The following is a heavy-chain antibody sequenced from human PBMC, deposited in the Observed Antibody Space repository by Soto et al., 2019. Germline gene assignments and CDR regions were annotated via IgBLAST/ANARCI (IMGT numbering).Heavy chain of an antibody. CDR1: AFTFSTSV. J-gene: IGHJ5*02. CDR3: AKGKDNWFDP. Sequence: EVQLLESGGGLVQPGGSLRLSCATSAFTFSTSVMSWVRQAPGEGLEWVSAISSSGRSTYYADSVQGRFTISRDNSKNTLYLQMSSLRAEDTAVYYCAKGKDNWFDPWGQGTLVTVSS. CDR2: ISSSGRST. V-gene: IGHV3-23*01.